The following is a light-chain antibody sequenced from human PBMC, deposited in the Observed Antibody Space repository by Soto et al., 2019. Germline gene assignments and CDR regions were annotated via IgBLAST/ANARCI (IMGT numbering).Light chain of an antibody. CDR2: GAS. Sequence: EKVMTQSPATLSLSPGERATLSCRASHSVSDRLAWYQQTPGQAPRLLIYGASTRATGIPVRFSGSGSGTEFTLTISSLQSEDFAFYYCQQRSNWSWTFGQGTKVDIK. J-gene: IGKJ1*01. CDR3: QQRSNWSWT. V-gene: IGKV3-15*01. CDR1: HSVSDR.